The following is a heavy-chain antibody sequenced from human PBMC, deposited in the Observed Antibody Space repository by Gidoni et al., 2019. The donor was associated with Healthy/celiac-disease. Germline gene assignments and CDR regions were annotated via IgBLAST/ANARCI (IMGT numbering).Heavy chain of an antibody. CDR2: ISGSGGST. J-gene: IGHJ4*02. V-gene: IGHV3-23*01. D-gene: IGHD5-18*01. Sequence: EVQLLESGGGLVQPGGSLRLSCAASGFPFSSYAMSWVRQAPGKGLEWVSAISGSGGSTYYADSVKGRFTISRDNSKNTLYLQMNSLRAEDTAVYYCAKIRGYSYGTTDYWGQGTLVTVSS. CDR1: GFPFSSYA. CDR3: AKIRGYSYGTTDY.